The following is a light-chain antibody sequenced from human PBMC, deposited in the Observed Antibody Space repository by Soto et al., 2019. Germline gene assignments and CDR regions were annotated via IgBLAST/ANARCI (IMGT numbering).Light chain of an antibody. CDR1: QSVNDY. J-gene: IGKJ5*01. CDR2: AAS. V-gene: IGKV1-39*01. CDR3: QQSYSTPPTT. Sequence: DIQMTQSPSSLSASVGDRVTFTCRASQSVNDYIHWYQQKPGKPPNLLIYAASNLHTGVPSRFSGSGSGTEFTLTISSLQPEDFATYYCQQSYSTPPTTFGQGTRLEIK.